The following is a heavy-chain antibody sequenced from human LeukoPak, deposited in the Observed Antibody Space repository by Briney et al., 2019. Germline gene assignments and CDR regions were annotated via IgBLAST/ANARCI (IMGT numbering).Heavy chain of an antibody. CDR3: ARGRRLSLFDC. CDR1: ACSISSYY. Sequence: SETLSLTCTVYACSISSYYWRWIRQHPGKGLERIRYIYFSDSTYYNPSLKSRVTISLYRSRNQFSLNLNSVTAADTGVYYCARGRRLSLFDCWGREILVSVSS. J-gene: IGHJ4*02. CDR2: IYFSDST. V-gene: IGHV4-59*06.